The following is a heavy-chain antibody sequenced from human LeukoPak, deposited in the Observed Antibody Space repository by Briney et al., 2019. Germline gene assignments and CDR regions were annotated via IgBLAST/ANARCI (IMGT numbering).Heavy chain of an antibody. V-gene: IGHV3-23*01. J-gene: IGHJ4*02. CDR2: ISGSGGRP. D-gene: IGHD2-2*01. CDR1: GFTFSSCA. CDR3: ARHPEPGYCSSTSCHESSFDY. Sequence: GGSLRLSCAASGFTFSSCAMSWVRQAPGKGLEWGSAISGSGGRPYYADSVKGRFTISRDNSKNTLYLQMNSLRAEDTAVYYCARHPEPGYCSSTSCHESSFDYWGQGTLVTVSS.